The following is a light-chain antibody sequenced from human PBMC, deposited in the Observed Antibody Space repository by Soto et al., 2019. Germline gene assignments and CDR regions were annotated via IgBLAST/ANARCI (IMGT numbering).Light chain of an antibody. CDR1: QSVSISY. V-gene: IGKV3-20*01. CDR2: GAS. Sequence: EIVLTQSPGTLSLSPGEIATLSCRASQSVSISYLAWYQQKPGQAPRLLIYGASSRATGIPDRFSGSGSGTDFTLAIRRLEPEDFATYYCLQDYNYPLTFGGGTKVDI. J-gene: IGKJ4*01. CDR3: LQDYNYPLT.